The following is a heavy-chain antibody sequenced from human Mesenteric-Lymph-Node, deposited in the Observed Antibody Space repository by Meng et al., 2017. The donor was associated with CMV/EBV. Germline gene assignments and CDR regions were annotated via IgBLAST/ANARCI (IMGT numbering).Heavy chain of an antibody. CDR1: GDTFTNYY. D-gene: IGHD2-2*01. Sequence: ASVKVSCKASGDTFTNYYMHWVRQAPGQGLEWMGIINPSGGSTRCAQSFQGRVTMTRDTSTSTVYMELSSLRSDDTAVYYCAREWGGDYCSSARCNYGMDVWGQGTTVTVS. CDR3: AREWGGDYCSSARCNYGMDV. J-gene: IGHJ6*02. CDR2: INPSGGST. V-gene: IGHV1-46*01.